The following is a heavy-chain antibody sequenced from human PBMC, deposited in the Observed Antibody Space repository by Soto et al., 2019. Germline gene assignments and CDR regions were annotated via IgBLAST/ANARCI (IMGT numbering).Heavy chain of an antibody. CDR2: INWNGGST. J-gene: IGHJ6*03. CDR3: ARGPIFGYYYMDV. D-gene: IGHD3-3*01. CDR1: GFTFDDYG. V-gene: IGHV3-20*01. Sequence: GGSLRLSCAASGFTFDDYGMSWVRQAPGKGLEWVSGINWNGGSTGYADSVKGRFTISRDNAKNSLYLQMNSLRAEDTALYHCARGPIFGYYYMDVWGKGTTVTVSS.